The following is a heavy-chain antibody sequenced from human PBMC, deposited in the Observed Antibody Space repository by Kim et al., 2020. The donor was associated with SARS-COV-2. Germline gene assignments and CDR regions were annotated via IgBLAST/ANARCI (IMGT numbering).Heavy chain of an antibody. CDR2: GST. Sequence: GSTNYNPSLKSRVTISVDTSKNQFSLKLSSVTAADTAVYYCARGGGWYHYWGQGTLVTVSS. V-gene: IGHV4-34*01. D-gene: IGHD6-19*01. CDR3: ARGGGWYHY. J-gene: IGHJ4*02.